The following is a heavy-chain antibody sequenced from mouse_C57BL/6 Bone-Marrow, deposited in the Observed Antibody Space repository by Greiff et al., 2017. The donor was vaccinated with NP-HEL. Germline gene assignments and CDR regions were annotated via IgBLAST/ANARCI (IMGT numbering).Heavy chain of an antibody. CDR3: TRDRVDY. V-gene: IGHV1-15*01. CDR1: GYTFTDYE. Sequence: VQGVESGAELVRPGASVTLSCKASGYTFTDYEMHWVKQTPVHGLEWIGAIDPETGGTAYNQKFKGKAILTADKSSSTAYMELRSLTSEDSAVYYCTRDRVDYWGQGTTLTVSS. J-gene: IGHJ2*01. CDR2: IDPETGGT.